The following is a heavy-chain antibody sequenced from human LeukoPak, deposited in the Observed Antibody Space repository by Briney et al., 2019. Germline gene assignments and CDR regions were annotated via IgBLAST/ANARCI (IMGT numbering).Heavy chain of an antibody. CDR1: GFSVSSNY. V-gene: IGHV3-66*01. Sequence: GGSLRLSCAASGFSVSSNYMNWVRQAPGKGLEWVSVIFSGGSTYYADSVKGRFTISRDNSKNTLYLQMNSLRAEDTAVYYCAREGRKYGSGSLYYFDYWGQRTLVSVSS. CDR2: IFSGGST. J-gene: IGHJ4*02. D-gene: IGHD3-10*01. CDR3: AREGRKYGSGSLYYFDY.